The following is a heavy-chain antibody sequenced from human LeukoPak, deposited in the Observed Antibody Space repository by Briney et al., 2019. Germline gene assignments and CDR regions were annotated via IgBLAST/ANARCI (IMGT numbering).Heavy chain of an antibody. D-gene: IGHD3-9*01. Sequence: SETLSLTCTVSGGSISSSSYYWGWIRQPPGKGLEWIGSIYYSGSTYYNPSLKSRVTISVDTSKNQFSLKLSSVTAADTAVYCCARHYDILTGYLRDAYFDYWGQGTLVTVSS. CDR2: IYYSGST. V-gene: IGHV4-39*01. CDR3: ARHYDILTGYLRDAYFDY. J-gene: IGHJ4*02. CDR1: GGSISSSSYY.